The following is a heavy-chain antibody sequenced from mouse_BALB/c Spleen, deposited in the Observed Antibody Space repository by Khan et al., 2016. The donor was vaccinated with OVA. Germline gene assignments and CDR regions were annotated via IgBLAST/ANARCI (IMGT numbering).Heavy chain of an antibody. V-gene: IGHV5-6*01. CDR1: GFTFSTFG. D-gene: IGHD1-1*01. CDR3: ARHWVGLMDF. CDR2: ISSGGTYT. Sequence: EVVLVESGGDLVKPGGSLKLSCAASGFTFSTFGMSWVRQTPDKRLEWVATISSGGTYTYYPASVKGRFTISRDNAKNTLYLQMSSLRSEDTAMYYYARHWVGLMDFWGQGTSVTVSS. J-gene: IGHJ4*01.